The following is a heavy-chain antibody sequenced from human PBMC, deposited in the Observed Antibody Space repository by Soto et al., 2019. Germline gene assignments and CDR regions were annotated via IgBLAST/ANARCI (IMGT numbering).Heavy chain of an antibody. D-gene: IGHD5-12*01. CDR1: GGSISSGSYY. CDR2: IYYSGST. J-gene: IGHJ6*02. V-gene: IGHV4-31*03. CDR3: ARGSGYEGGGDYYYGMDV. Sequence: QVQLQESGPGLVKPSQTLSLTCTVSGGSISSGSYYWSWIRQHPGKGMEWIGYIYYSGSTYYNPSLKSRVTISVDTSKNQFSLKLSSVTAADTAVYYCARGSGYEGGGDYYYGMDVWGQGTTVTVSS.